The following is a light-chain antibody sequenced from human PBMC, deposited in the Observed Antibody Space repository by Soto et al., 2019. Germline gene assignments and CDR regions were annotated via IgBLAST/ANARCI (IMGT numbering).Light chain of an antibody. Sequence: QSALTQPASVSRSPGQSITISCTGTSSDVGSYNFVSWYQQHPGKAPKLMIYEGTKRPSGVSNRFSCSKSGNTASLTISGLQAEDEADYYCCSYATGNTLVFGGGTKLTVL. CDR2: EGT. CDR3: CSYATGNTLV. J-gene: IGLJ2*01. CDR1: SSDVGSYNF. V-gene: IGLV2-23*01.